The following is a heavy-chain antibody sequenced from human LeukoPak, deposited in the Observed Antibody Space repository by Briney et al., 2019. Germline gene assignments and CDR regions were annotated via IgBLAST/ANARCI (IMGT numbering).Heavy chain of an antibody. V-gene: IGHV1-18*01. J-gene: IGHJ4*01. D-gene: IGHD4-11*01. CDR2: ISAYNGNT. Sequence: ASVKVSCKASGYTFTSYGISWVRQAPGQGLEWMGWISAYNGNTNYAQKLQGRVTMTTDTSTSTAYMELRSLRSDDTAVYYCARKSPYDSSNTYFDYWGHGTPVTVSS. CDR3: ARKSPYDSSNTYFDY. CDR1: GYTFTSYG.